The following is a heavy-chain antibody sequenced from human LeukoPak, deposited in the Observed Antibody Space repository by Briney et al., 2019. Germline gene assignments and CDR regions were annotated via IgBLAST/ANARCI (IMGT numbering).Heavy chain of an antibody. CDR2: IYSGGST. V-gene: IGHV3-66*01. Sequence: GGSLRLSCAASGFTVSSNYMSWVRQAPGKGLEWVSVIYSGGSTYYADSVKGRFTISRDNSKNTLYLQMNSLRAEDTAVYYCARDQDSGYGDAFDIWGQGTMVAVSS. CDR1: GFTVSSNY. D-gene: IGHD5-12*01. J-gene: IGHJ3*02. CDR3: ARDQDSGYGDAFDI.